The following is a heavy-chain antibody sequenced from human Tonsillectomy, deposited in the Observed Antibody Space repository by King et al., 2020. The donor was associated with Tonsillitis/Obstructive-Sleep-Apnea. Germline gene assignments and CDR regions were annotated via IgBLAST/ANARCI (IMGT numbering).Heavy chain of an antibody. CDR3: VKGGWGSASYI. V-gene: IGHV3-23*04. J-gene: IGHJ3*02. D-gene: IGHD2-21*01. CDR1: GFTFSSHA. CDR2: ISGSGGNT. Sequence: VQLVESGGGLVQPGGSLRLSCAASGFTFSSHAMTWVRQAPGKGLEWVSGISGSGGNTYHADSLKGRFTISRDNSKNTLYLQMNSLRAEDTAVYYLVKGGWGSASYIWGQGTMVTVSS.